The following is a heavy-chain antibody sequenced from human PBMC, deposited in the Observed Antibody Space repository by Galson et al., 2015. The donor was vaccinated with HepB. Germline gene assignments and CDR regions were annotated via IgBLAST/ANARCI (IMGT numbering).Heavy chain of an antibody. CDR2: ISTYNGDT. D-gene: IGHD1-26*01. J-gene: IGHJ4*02. Sequence: SVKVSCKASGYSFFKYGISWVRQAPGQGLEWMGWISTYNGDTKYGQSFQGRVTMTTDPSMSTAYMELRSLRSDDTAVYYCATLVLAGGEDIEGGFDYWGQGTLVTVSS. V-gene: IGHV1-18*01. CDR1: GYSFFKYG. CDR3: ATLVLAGGEDIEGGFDY.